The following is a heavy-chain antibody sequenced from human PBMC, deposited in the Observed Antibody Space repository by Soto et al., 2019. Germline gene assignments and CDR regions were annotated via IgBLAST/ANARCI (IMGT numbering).Heavy chain of an antibody. D-gene: IGHD3-16*01. Sequence: AETLSLTCTVSGGSISSYYGSWIRQPPGKGLEWIGYIYYSGSINYNPSLKSRVTISVDTSKNQFSLKLSSVTAADTAVYYCARLLFGGARTREFDPWGQGTLVTVS. CDR3: ARLLFGGARTREFDP. V-gene: IGHV4-59*08. CDR1: GGSISSYY. CDR2: IYYSGSI. J-gene: IGHJ5*02.